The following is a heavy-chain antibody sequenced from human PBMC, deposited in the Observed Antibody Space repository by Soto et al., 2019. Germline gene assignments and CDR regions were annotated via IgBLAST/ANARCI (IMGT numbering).Heavy chain of an antibody. D-gene: IGHD3-3*01. V-gene: IGHV4-39*01. Sequence: SETLSLTCTVSGGSISSSSYYWGWIRQPPGKGLEWIGSIYYSGSTYYNPSLKSRVTISVDTSKNQFSLKLSSVTAADTAVYYCARQRFLEWSHLKRSMDVWGQGTTVTVSS. J-gene: IGHJ6*02. CDR2: IYYSGST. CDR3: ARQRFLEWSHLKRSMDV. CDR1: GGSISSSSYY.